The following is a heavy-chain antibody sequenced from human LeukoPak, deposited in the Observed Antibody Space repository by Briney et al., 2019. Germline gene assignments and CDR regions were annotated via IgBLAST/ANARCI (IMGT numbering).Heavy chain of an antibody. D-gene: IGHD6-13*01. Sequence: GGSLRLSCAASGFTFGSSAMSWVRQAPGKGPEWVSTFSRSGPDTYYADSVKGRFTIFRDNSKNTLYLQMNSLRAEDTAVYYCAKGSLGSWYYFDYWGQGTLVAVSS. CDR2: FSRSGPDT. CDR3: AKGSLGSWYYFDY. J-gene: IGHJ4*02. CDR1: GFTFGSSA. V-gene: IGHV3-23*01.